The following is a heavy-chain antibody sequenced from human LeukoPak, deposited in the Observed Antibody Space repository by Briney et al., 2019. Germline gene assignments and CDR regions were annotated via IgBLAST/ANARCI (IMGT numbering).Heavy chain of an antibody. J-gene: IGHJ4*02. Sequence: GGSLRLSCAASGFTVSSNYMSWVRQAPGKGLEWVSVIYSGGSTYYADPVKGLFTTSSDNTKNTLYLKMNSLRAEDTAVYYCARDRRSYYDFWSGYFDYWGQGTLVTVSS. CDR2: IYSGGST. CDR3: ARDRRSYYDFWSGYFDY. D-gene: IGHD3-3*01. V-gene: IGHV3-53*01. CDR1: GFTVSSNY.